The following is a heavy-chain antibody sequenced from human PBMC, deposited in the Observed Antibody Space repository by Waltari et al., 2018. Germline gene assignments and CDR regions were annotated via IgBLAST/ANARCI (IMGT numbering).Heavy chain of an antibody. V-gene: IGHV3-74*03. CDR1: GFTFSSFW. Sequence: EEQLVESGGGLVQPGDSLRLSCAASGFTFSSFWMNWVRQAPGKGPLAVSRMRTEASDPTYADSVKGRFTISRDNARNTRYLQMNRLRAEDTAVYFCARVSRRTYRSPVPGRHYYYGMDVWGQGTTVTVSS. D-gene: IGHD1-1*01. J-gene: IGHJ6*02. CDR3: ARVSRRTYRSPVPGRHYYYGMDV. CDR2: MRTEASDP.